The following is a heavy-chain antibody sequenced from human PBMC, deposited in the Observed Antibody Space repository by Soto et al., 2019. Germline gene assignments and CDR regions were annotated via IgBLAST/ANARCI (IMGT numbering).Heavy chain of an antibody. Sequence: GGSLRLSCAASGSTFSNYWMSWVRQAPGKGLEWVATIKQDGSEKHYVDSTKGRFTISRDNAKNSLFLQLNSLTAEDTAVYFCARFPPHQDAVPYWGPGTLVTVSS. V-gene: IGHV3-7*01. CDR2: IKQDGSEK. CDR3: ARFPPHQDAVPY. CDR1: GSTFSNYW. D-gene: IGHD6-19*01. J-gene: IGHJ4*02.